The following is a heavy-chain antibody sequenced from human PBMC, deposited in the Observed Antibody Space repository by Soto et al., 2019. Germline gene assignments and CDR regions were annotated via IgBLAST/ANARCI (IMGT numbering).Heavy chain of an antibody. J-gene: IGHJ5*02. CDR2: INPNSGGT. CDR1: GYTFTGYY. Sequence: GASVKVSCKASGYTFTGYYMHWVRQAPGQGLEWMGWINPNSGGTNHAQKFQGWVTMTRDTSISTAYMELSRLRSDDTAVYYCARDEALYCSSTSCPRGFDPWGQGTLVTAPQ. D-gene: IGHD2-2*01. CDR3: ARDEALYCSSTSCPRGFDP. V-gene: IGHV1-2*04.